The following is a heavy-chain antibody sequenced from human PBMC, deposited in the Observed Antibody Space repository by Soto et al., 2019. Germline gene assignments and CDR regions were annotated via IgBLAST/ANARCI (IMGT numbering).Heavy chain of an antibody. CDR1: DGSVSSGSYY. CDR3: AKEKISTSCCNWFDP. V-gene: IGHV4-61*01. CDR2: IYYSGST. Sequence: SETLSLTCTVSDGSVSSGSYYWNWFRQPPGKGLKWIGYIYYSGSTTYHPSLKSRVTISVDTSKNQFSLNLTSVTAADTAVYYCAKEKISTSCCNWFDPWGQGTLVTVSS. J-gene: IGHJ5*02. D-gene: IGHD2-2*01.